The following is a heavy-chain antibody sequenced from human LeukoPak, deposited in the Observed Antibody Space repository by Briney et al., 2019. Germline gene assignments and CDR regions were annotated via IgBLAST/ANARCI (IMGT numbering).Heavy chain of an antibody. Sequence: CLCPARAASGFTFSSYCMNWVRQAEGKGLEWVSYISSDSGSKYYADSVKARFTISRDNAKNSLYLQTNSLRDEDTAVCYCARTTSGDWGQGTLLTVSS. J-gene: IGHJ4*02. V-gene: IGHV3-48*02. D-gene: IGHD1-14*01. CDR3: ARTTSGD. CDR1: GFTFSSYC. CDR2: ISSDSGSK.